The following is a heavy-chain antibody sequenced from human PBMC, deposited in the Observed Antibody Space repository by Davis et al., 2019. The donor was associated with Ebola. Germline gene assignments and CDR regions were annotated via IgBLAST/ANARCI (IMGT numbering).Heavy chain of an antibody. Sequence: AASVKVSCKASGGTFSSYAISWVRQAPGQGLEWMGIINPSGGSTSYAQKFQGRVTMTRDTSTSTVYMELSSLRSEDTAVYYCAREVATGEAFDIWGQETMVTVSS. D-gene: IGHD3-16*01. V-gene: IGHV1-46*01. J-gene: IGHJ3*02. CDR3: AREVATGEAFDI. CDR1: GGTFSSYA. CDR2: INPSGGST.